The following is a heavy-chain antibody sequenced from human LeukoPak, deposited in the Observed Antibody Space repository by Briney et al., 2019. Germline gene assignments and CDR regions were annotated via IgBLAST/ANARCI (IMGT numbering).Heavy chain of an antibody. Sequence: GASVTVSCKASGYTFTSYDINWVRQAPGQGLEWMGWMNPNSGNTDYAQTFQGRVTMTRNTSISTAYMELSSLRSEDTAVYYCARGMGSGSYSAAYYFDYWGQGTLVTVSS. CDR2: MNPNSGNT. D-gene: IGHD3-22*01. J-gene: IGHJ4*02. CDR1: GYTFTSYD. CDR3: ARGMGSGSYSAAYYFDY. V-gene: IGHV1-8*01.